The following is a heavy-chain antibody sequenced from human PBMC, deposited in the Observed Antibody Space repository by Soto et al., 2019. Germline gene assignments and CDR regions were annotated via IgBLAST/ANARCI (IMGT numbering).Heavy chain of an antibody. V-gene: IGHV3-23*01. D-gene: IGHD2-21*01. CDR2: ISGSDGST. J-gene: IGHJ2*01. Sequence: EVQLLESGGGLVQPGGSLGLSCAASGFTFSSYAMSWVRQAPGKGLEWVSVISGSDGSTYYADPVKGRFTISRDNSKNTLYLQRNSLRAEDTAVYYWAKATGAIAYCVGACPMYWYFDLWGRGTLVTVSS. CDR3: AKATGAIAYCVGACPMYWYFDL. CDR1: GFTFSSYA.